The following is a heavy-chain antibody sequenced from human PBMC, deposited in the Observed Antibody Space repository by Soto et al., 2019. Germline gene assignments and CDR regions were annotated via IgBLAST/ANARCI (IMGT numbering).Heavy chain of an antibody. Sequence: QVQLVQSGGEVKQPGASVKVSCKTSGYTFSNYGISWVRQAPGQGLAWVGWISGYNGTTKHAQNVQGRVTLTTDTSTSTAERERWSLTSEDTAVYDCARYRDIRGWYRSNYGGQGTLVSVSS. J-gene: IGHJ4*02. D-gene: IGHD6-19*01. CDR1: GYTFSNYG. CDR3: ARYRDIRGWYRSNY. V-gene: IGHV1-18*01. CDR2: ISGYNGTT.